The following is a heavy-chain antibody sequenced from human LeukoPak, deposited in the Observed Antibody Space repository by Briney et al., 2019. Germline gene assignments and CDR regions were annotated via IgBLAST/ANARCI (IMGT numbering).Heavy chain of an antibody. CDR3: ATGSSGDADAFDI. CDR2: MYYSGSR. V-gene: IGHV4-59*01. D-gene: IGHD6-19*01. Sequence: PSETLSLTCSVSGDSINRYYWNWIRQPPGKGLEWIGYMYYSGSRNYNPSLKSRVTTSIDTSRSQFSLKLSSVTAADTAVYYCATGSSGDADAFDIWGQGTMVTVSS. CDR1: GDSINRYY. J-gene: IGHJ3*02.